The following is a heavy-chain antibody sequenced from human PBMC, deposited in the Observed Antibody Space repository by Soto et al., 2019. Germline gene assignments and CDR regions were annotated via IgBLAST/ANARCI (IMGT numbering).Heavy chain of an antibody. CDR2: ISAYNGNT. J-gene: IGHJ6*02. V-gene: IGHV1-18*01. CDR1: GYTFTSYG. CDR3: AREGANLWRTLWVHYYGMDV. D-gene: IGHD3-3*01. Sequence: QVQLVQSGAEVKKPGASVKVSCKASGYTFTSYGISWVRQAPGQGLEWMGWISAYNGNTNYAQKLQGRVTMTTDTSTSTAYMGLRSLRFDDTSVYYCAREGANLWRTLWVHYYGMDVWGQGTTVTVSS.